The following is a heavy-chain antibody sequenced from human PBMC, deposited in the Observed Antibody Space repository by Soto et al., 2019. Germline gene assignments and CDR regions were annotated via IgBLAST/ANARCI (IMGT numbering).Heavy chain of an antibody. J-gene: IGHJ5*02. D-gene: IGHD2-15*01. V-gene: IGHV1-3*01. CDR1: GYTFTRYT. Sequence: ASVKVSCKASGYTFTRYTMNWVRQAPGQRLEWLGWINPDNGNTKSSQKFQDRVIITRDTSASTAYVDLSSLRSEDTAVYYCARGIATGQLDPWGQGTLVTVSS. CDR3: ARGIATGQLDP. CDR2: INPDNGNT.